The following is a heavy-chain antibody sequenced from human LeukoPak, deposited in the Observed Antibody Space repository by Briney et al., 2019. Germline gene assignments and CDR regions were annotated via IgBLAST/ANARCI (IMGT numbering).Heavy chain of an antibody. V-gene: IGHV3-11*01. CDR3: ARDRRDFDTSGDFDY. CDR1: GFTFSDYY. Sequence: AGSLRLSCAASGFTFSDYYMSWIRQAPGKGLEWVSYISSSGTTIYYADSVKGRFTISRDNAKNSLYLQMNSLRAEDTAIYYCARDRRDFDTSGDFDYWGQGTLVAVSS. CDR2: ISSSGTTI. J-gene: IGHJ4*02. D-gene: IGHD3-22*01.